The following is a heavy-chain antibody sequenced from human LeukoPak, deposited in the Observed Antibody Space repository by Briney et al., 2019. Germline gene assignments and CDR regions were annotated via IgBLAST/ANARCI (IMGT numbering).Heavy chain of an antibody. J-gene: IGHJ5*02. CDR1: GYTFTGYY. V-gene: IGHV1-2*02. CDR2: INPNSGGT. Sequence: ASVKVSCKASGYTFTGYYMHWVRQAPRQGLEWMGWINPNSGGTNYAQKFQGRVTMTRDTSISTAYMELSRLRSDDTAVYYCAKTDRITMVRGAWGRWFDPWGQGTLVTVSS. D-gene: IGHD3-10*01. CDR3: AKTDRITMVRGAWGRWFDP.